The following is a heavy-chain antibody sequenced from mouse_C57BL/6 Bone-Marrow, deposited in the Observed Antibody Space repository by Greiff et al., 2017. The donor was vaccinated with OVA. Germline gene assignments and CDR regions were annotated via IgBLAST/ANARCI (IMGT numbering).Heavy chain of an antibody. D-gene: IGHD2-4*01. CDR1: GYTFTSYW. Sequence: QVQLQQPGAELVKPGASVKLSCKASGYTFTSYWMQWVKQRPGQGLEWIGEIDPSDSYTNYNQKFKGKATLTVDTSSSTAYMQLSSLTSEDSAVYYCARICDSKEYLDYWGQGTTLTVTS. V-gene: IGHV1-50*01. CDR2: IDPSDSYT. J-gene: IGHJ2*01. CDR3: ARICDSKEYLDY.